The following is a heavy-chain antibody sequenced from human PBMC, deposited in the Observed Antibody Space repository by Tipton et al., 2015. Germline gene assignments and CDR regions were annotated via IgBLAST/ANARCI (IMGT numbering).Heavy chain of an antibody. D-gene: IGHD3-22*01. J-gene: IGHJ6*02. Sequence: QSGAEVKKPGSSVKVSCKASGTTFSNYAINWVRQAPGQGLEWMGGIIPIFGTANYAQKFQGRVTITADESTNTAYIELSSLRSEDTAVFYCARGYYYAGSGYSHPHYYGMDVWGQGTTVTVSS. CDR1: GTTFSNYA. CDR3: ARGYYYAGSGYSHPHYYGMDV. V-gene: IGHV1-69*01. CDR2: IIPIFGTA.